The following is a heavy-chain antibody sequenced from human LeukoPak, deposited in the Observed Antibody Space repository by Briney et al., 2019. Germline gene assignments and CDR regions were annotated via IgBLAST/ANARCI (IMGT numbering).Heavy chain of an antibody. V-gene: IGHV3-23*01. CDR2: ISGSGGST. CDR1: GFTFSSYA. D-gene: IGHD3-3*01. J-gene: IGHJ4*02. Sequence: GGSLRLSCAASGFTFSSYAMSWVRQAPGKGLEWVSAISGSGGSTYYADSVKGRFTISRDNSKNTLYLQMNSLRAEDTAVYYCAKESSDYDSWSGYFGYWGQGTLVTVSS. CDR3: AKESSDYDSWSGYFGY.